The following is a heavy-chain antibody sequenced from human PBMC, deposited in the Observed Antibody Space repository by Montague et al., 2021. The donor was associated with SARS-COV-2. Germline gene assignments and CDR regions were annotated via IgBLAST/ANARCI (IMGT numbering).Heavy chain of an antibody. J-gene: IGHJ4*02. CDR2: ISYDGSNK. V-gene: IGHV3-30*04. D-gene: IGHD3-16*02. Sequence: SLRLSCAASVFTFSSYAMHLVRQAPGKGLEWVAVISYDGSNKYYADSXKVRFTISRDNSKNTLYLQMNSLRAEDTAVYYCARDNYDYVWGSYRYIYWGQGTLVTVSS. CDR3: ARDNYDYVWGSYRYIY. CDR1: VFTFSSYA.